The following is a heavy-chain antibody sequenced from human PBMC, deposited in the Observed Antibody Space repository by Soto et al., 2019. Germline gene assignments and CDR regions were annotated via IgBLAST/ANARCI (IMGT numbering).Heavy chain of an antibody. D-gene: IGHD6-6*01. Sequence: EPLSLTCSIDRGCFSGYYWSWIRQPPGKGLEWIGEISQSGNTNYSPSLKSRVSISIDTSKKQFSLKLASVSAADTAVYYCARAPKVSGSSQTRPDFWGQGTLVTVSS. V-gene: IGHV4-34*01. J-gene: IGHJ4*02. CDR1: RGCFSGYY. CDR2: ISQSGNT. CDR3: ARAPKVSGSSQTRPDF.